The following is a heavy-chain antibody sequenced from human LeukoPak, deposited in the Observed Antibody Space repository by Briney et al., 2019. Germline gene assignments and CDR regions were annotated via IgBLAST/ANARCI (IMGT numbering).Heavy chain of an antibody. Sequence: ASETLSLTCTVSGGSVSSGSYYWSWIRQPPGKGLEWIGYIYYSGSTNYNPSLKSRVTISVDTSKNQFSLKLSSVTAADTAVYYCARGEQLTDAFDIWGQGTMVTVSS. D-gene: IGHD6-13*01. V-gene: IGHV4-61*01. CDR1: GGSVSSGSYY. J-gene: IGHJ3*02. CDR3: ARGEQLTDAFDI. CDR2: IYYSGST.